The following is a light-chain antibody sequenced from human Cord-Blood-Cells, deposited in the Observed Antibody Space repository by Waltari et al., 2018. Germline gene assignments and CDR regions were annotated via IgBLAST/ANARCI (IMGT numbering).Light chain of an antibody. V-gene: IGLV2-11*01. J-gene: IGLJ2*01. CDR1: SSDVGGYNY. CDR3: CSYAGSYVV. CDR2: DVS. Sequence: QSALTQPRSVSGSPGQSVTISCTGTSSDVGGYNYVSWYQRPPGKAPKLMIYDVSKRPSGVPDRFSGSKSGNTASLTISGLQAEDEADYYCCSYAGSYVVFGGGTKLTVL.